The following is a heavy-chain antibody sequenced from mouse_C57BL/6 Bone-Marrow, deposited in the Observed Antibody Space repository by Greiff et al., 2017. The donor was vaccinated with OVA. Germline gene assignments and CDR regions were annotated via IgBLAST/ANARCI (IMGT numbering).Heavy chain of an antibody. CDR1: GYTFTDYK. CDR3: GDLSYFDY. CDR2: INPNNGGT. Sequence: EVQLQESGPELVKPGASVKMSCKASGYTFTDYKMHWVKQSHGKSLEWIGYINPNNGGTSYTQKFKGKATLTVNKSSSTAYMELRSLTAEDSAVYYCGDLSYFDYWGQGTTLTVSS. V-gene: IGHV1-22*01. D-gene: IGHD3-3*01. J-gene: IGHJ2*01.